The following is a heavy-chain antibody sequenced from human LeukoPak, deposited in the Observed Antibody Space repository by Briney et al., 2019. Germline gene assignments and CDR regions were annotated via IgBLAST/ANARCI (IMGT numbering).Heavy chain of an antibody. Sequence: GGSLRLSCATSGFSFSTYVMSWVRQAPGKGLEWVSAISNGGGSTYYADSVKGRFTISRDNSKNTLYLQMNSLRAEDTAVYYCAKDFSTGEDYWGQGTLVTVSS. CDR1: GFSFSTYV. CDR3: AKDFSTGEDY. J-gene: IGHJ4*02. V-gene: IGHV3-23*01. CDR2: ISNGGGST. D-gene: IGHD7-27*01.